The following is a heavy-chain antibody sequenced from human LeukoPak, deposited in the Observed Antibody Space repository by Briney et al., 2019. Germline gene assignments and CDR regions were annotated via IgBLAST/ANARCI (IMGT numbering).Heavy chain of an antibody. V-gene: IGHV4-39*01. CDR2: IYYSGST. CDR1: GGSISSSSYY. Sequence: PSETLSLTCTVSGGSISSSSYYWGWIRQPPGTGLEWIGSIYYSGSTYYNPSLKSRVTISVDTSKNQFSLKLSSVTAADTAVYYCARLTWDRVGGYDSSYFDYWGQGTLVTVSS. D-gene: IGHD5-12*01. CDR3: ARLTWDRVGGYDSSYFDY. J-gene: IGHJ4*02.